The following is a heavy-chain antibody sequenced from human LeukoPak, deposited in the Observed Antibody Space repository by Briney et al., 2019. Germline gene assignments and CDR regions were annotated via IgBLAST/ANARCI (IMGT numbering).Heavy chain of an antibody. D-gene: IGHD5-18*01. CDR2: IYSGGST. J-gene: IGHJ4*02. Sequence: GGSLRLSCAASGFTVSSNYMSWVRQAPGKGLEWVSVIYSGGSTYYADSVKGRFTISRDNSMNTLYLQMNSLRAEDTAVYYCASAVPEIQLWSHWGQGTLVTVSS. CDR1: GFTVSSNY. V-gene: IGHV3-53*01. CDR3: ASAVPEIQLWSH.